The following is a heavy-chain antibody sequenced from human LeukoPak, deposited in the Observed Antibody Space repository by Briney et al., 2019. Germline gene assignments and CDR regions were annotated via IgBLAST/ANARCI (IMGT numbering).Heavy chain of an antibody. CDR1: GGSISNNNYY. V-gene: IGHV4-39*01. CDR3: ATWRTAKTGFDY. Sequence: SATLSLTCTVSGGSISNNNYYWAWIRQPPGKGLEFIGSMYYSGSPYYNPSLKSRVTISVDTSKNQFSLRLSSVTAADTAVYYCATWRTAKTGFDYWGQGTLVTVSP. J-gene: IGHJ4*02. CDR2: MYYSGSP. D-gene: IGHD1-1*01.